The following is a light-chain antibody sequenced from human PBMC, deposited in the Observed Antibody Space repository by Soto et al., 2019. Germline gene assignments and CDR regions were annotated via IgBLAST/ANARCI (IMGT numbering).Light chain of an antibody. J-gene: IGLJ1*01. Sequence: QSVMTQPPSVSGAPGQRVNISCTGTSSNIGAGYDVHWYLHLPGTAPKLLIYDNFNRPSGVPDRFSGSRSDTSASLAITGLQAEDEADYYCQSYDSSLTRVFGTGTKVTVL. CDR3: QSYDSSLTRV. V-gene: IGLV1-40*01. CDR2: DNF. CDR1: SSNIGAGYD.